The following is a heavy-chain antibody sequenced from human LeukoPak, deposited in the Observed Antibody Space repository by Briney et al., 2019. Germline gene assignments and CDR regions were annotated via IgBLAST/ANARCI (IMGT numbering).Heavy chain of an antibody. CDR1: GFTFSDYY. J-gene: IGHJ6*03. Sequence: GGSLRLSCAASGFTFSDYYMSWIRQAPGKGLEWVSSITSSSSYIYYADSVKGRFTISRDNAKNTLYLQMNSLRAEDTAVYYCAKLGYCSSTSCYRGVYYYYMDVWGKGTTVTISS. V-gene: IGHV3-11*03. CDR3: AKLGYCSSTSCYRGVYYYYMDV. CDR2: ITSSSSYI. D-gene: IGHD2-2*02.